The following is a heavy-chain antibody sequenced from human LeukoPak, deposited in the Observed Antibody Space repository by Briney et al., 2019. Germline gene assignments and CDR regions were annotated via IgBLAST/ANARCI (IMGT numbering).Heavy chain of an antibody. CDR2: IVVGSGNT. CDR3: AAGRYYYDSSGYHPGAFDI. V-gene: IGHV1-58*02. CDR1: GFTFTSSA. D-gene: IGHD3-22*01. Sequence: TSVKVSCKASGFTFTSSAMQWVRQARGQRLEWIGWIVVGSGNTNYAQKFQEGVTITRDMSTSTAYIELSSLRSEDTAAYYCAAGRYYYDSSGYHPGAFDIWGQGTMVTVSS. J-gene: IGHJ3*02.